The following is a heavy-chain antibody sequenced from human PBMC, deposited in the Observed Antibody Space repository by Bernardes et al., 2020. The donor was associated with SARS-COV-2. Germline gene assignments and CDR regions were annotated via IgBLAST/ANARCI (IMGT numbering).Heavy chain of an antibody. D-gene: IGHD7-27*01. Sequence: GGSLRLSCAASGFTFSSHEINWVRQAPGKGLEWLSYISSSGTTIYYAASVKGRFTISRDNAKNSLYLQMNSLRAEDTAVYYCVRETGARDAFDIWGQGTMVTVSS. CDR2: ISSSGTTI. CDR1: GFTFSSHE. J-gene: IGHJ3*02. V-gene: IGHV3-48*03. CDR3: VRETGARDAFDI.